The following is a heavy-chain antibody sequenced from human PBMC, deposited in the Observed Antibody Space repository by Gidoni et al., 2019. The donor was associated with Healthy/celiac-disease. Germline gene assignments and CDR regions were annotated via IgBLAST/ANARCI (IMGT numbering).Heavy chain of an antibody. Sequence: QVQLVQSGAEVKKPGASVKVSCKASGYTLTSYYMHWVRQAPGQGLEWMGIINPSGGSTSYAQKFQVRVTMTRDTSTSTVYMELSSLRSEDTAVYYCASSPKGAYYYYGMDVWGQGTTVTVSS. CDR2: INPSGGST. J-gene: IGHJ6*02. V-gene: IGHV1-46*01. D-gene: IGHD3-16*01. CDR3: ASSPKGAYYYYGMDV. CDR1: GYTLTSYY.